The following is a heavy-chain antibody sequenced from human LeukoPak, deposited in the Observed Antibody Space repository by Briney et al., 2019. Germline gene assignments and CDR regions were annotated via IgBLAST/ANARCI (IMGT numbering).Heavy chain of an antibody. Sequence: SETLSLTCTVSGGSISSSSYYWSWIRQPPGKGLEWIGEINHSGSTNYNPSLKSRVTISVDTSKNQFSLKLSSVTAADTAVYYCANLIVVPENAFDIWGQGTMVTVSS. J-gene: IGHJ3*02. CDR3: ANLIVVPENAFDI. D-gene: IGHD2-2*01. CDR1: GGSISSSSYY. CDR2: INHSGST. V-gene: IGHV4-39*07.